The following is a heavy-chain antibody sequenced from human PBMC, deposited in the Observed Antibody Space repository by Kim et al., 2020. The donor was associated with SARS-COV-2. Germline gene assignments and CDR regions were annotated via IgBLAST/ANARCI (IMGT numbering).Heavy chain of an antibody. V-gene: IGHV3-13*01. Sequence: GSVKGRFTISRENAKNSLYLQMSSLTAGDTAVYYCASEPPATAGYFYGMDVWGHGTTVTVSS. J-gene: IGHJ6*01. CDR3: ASEPPATAGYFYGMDV. D-gene: IGHD6-13*01.